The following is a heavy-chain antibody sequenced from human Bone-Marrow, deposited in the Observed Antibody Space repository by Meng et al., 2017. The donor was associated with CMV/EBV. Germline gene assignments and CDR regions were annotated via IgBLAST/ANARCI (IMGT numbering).Heavy chain of an antibody. J-gene: IGHJ5*02. CDR1: GDTFSSYA. CDR2: INPSFGTA. CDR3: ARDQKALFDH. V-gene: IGHV1-69*05. Sequence: SVKVSCKASGDTFSSYAISWVRQAPGQGLEWMGGINPSFGTAKYAQKFQGRVTRTTDESTSTAYMELSSLRSEGTAVYNRARDQKALFDHWGQGTLVSVSS.